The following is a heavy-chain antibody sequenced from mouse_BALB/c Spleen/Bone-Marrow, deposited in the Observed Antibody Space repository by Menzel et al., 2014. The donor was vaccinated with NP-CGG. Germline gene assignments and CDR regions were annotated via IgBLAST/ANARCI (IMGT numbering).Heavy chain of an antibody. Sequence: QVQLKESGAELVRPGTSVKVSCKASGYAFTNYLIEWVKQRPGQGLEWIGAINPGSGGTNYNEKFKGKATLTADKSSSTAYMQLSSLTSDDSAVYFCAREKGKDAMDYWGQGTSVTVSS. V-gene: IGHV1-54*01. J-gene: IGHJ4*01. D-gene: IGHD2-1*01. CDR1: GYAFTNYL. CDR2: INPGSGGT. CDR3: AREKGKDAMDY.